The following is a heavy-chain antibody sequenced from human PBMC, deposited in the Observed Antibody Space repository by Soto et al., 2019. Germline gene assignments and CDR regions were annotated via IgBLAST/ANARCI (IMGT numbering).Heavy chain of an antibody. V-gene: IGHV3-74*01. Sequence: EMQVVESGGGLVQPGGSLRLSCEASGFTFSTYWMHWVRQAPGKGLVWVSRINSDGTKTGYADSVKGRLTISRDSAKNTLYLQMNSLRVEDTAVYYSATAVTKGAYGMDVWGQGTTVTVSS. CDR2: INSDGTKT. CDR1: GFTFSTYW. CDR3: ATAVTKGAYGMDV. J-gene: IGHJ6*02.